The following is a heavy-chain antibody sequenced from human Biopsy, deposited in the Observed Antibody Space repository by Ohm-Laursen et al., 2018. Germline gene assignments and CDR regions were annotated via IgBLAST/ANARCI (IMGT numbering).Heavy chain of an antibody. V-gene: IGHV3-74*03. J-gene: IGHJ6*02. Sequence: GSLRLSCAASGFTFSSYWMNWVRQVPGKGLVWVATINKDGSTLQYVDSVRGRFTISRDNANNTLHLQMNSLRADDTAIYYCAKDLHNYGMDVWGQGTTVTVSS. CDR3: AKDLHNYGMDV. CDR1: GFTFSSYW. CDR2: INKDGSTL.